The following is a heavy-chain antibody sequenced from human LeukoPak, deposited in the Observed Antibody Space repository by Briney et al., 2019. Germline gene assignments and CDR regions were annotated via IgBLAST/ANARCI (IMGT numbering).Heavy chain of an antibody. V-gene: IGHV3-23*01. CDR1: GFTFRSSV. CDR3: ARGGGLDV. J-gene: IGHJ6*02. Sequence: GGSLRLSCVASGFTFRSSVMSWVRQAPGKRLEWVLAITGDGGGTNHADSVKGRFTISRDNSKNTLYLQMDSLRAEDTAVYFCARGGGLDVWGQGATVTVSS. D-gene: IGHD3-16*01. CDR2: ITGDGGGT.